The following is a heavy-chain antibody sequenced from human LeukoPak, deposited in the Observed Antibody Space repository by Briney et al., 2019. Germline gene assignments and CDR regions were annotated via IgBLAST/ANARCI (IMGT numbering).Heavy chain of an antibody. CDR1: GFTFSSYS. CDR2: IRYDGSNK. V-gene: IGHV3-30*02. CDR3: AKNGIATVTYDY. J-gene: IGHJ4*02. Sequence: GSLRLSCAASGFTFSSYSMHWVRQAPGKGLEWVAFIRYDGSNKYHADSVKGRFTISRDNSKNTLYLQMNSLRAEDTAVYYCAKNGIATVTYDYWGQGTLVTVSS. D-gene: IGHD4-17*01.